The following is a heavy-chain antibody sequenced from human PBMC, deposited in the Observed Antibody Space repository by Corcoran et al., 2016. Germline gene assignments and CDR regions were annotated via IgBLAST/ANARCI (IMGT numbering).Heavy chain of an antibody. V-gene: IGHV3-33*01. J-gene: IGHJ6*02. CDR3: AREVGGQKWLVRENYGMDV. D-gene: IGHD6-19*01. Sequence: QVQLVESGGGVVQPGRSLRLSCAASGFTFSSYGMHWVRQAPGKGLEWVAVIWYDGSNKYYVDSVKGRFTISRDNSKNTLYLQMNSLRAEDTGVYYCAREVGGQKWLVRENYGMDVWGQGTTVTVSS. CDR2: IWYDGSNK. CDR1: GFTFSSYG.